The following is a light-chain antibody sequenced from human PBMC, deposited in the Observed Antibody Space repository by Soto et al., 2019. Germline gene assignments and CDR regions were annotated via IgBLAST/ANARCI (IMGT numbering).Light chain of an antibody. V-gene: IGLV2-14*01. CDR1: NSDIGPDNY. Sequence: QSALTQPASVSGSPGQSITISCTGTNSDIGPDNYVTWYQQHPGKAPKLIIYDVNNRPSGVSNRFSGSKSGNTASLTISGLQAEDEADYYCSSYTSRTTLVIFGGGTKLTVL. J-gene: IGLJ2*01. CDR3: SSYTSRTTLVI. CDR2: DVN.